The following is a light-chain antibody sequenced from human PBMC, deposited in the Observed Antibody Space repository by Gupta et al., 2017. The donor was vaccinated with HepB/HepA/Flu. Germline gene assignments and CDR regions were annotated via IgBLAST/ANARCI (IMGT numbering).Light chain of an antibody. J-gene: IGKJ4*01. CDR2: DAS. CDR1: QNIMRF. CDR3: QQRSHWSLT. V-gene: IGKV3-11*01. Sequence: IVLTPPPATLSLSPGERATLSCRASQNIMRFLAWYQQKPGQAPRLLIYDASNRDTGIPARFSGSGSGTDFTLTISSLEPDDFAVYYCQQRSHWSLTFGGGTKVEIK.